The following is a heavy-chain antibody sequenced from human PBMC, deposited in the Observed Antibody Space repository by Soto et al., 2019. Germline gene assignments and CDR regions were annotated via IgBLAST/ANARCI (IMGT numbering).Heavy chain of an antibody. CDR3: ARVPPHYYGSGSPSYYYYGMDV. V-gene: IGHV1-69*06. D-gene: IGHD3-10*01. Sequence: SVNVSCKSSGGTFSSYAISWVRQAPGQGLECMGGIIPIFGTANYAQKFQGRVTITADKSTSTAYMELSSLRSEDTAVYYCARVPPHYYGSGSPSYYYYGMDVWGQGTTVTVSS. J-gene: IGHJ6*02. CDR1: GGTFSSYA. CDR2: IIPIFGTA.